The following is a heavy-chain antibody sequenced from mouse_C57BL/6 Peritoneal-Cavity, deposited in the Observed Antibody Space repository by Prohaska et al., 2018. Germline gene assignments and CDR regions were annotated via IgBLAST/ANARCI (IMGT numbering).Heavy chain of an antibody. CDR2: IDPYDSYT. CDR3: ARSDCPFDS. J-gene: IGHJ2*01. Sequence: QVQLQQPGAELVMPGASVKLSCKASGYTFTSYWMHWVKQRPGQGLEWIGEIDPYDSYTNYNQKFKGKATLAVDKSSSTAYMLLSCLTSQDSAVYSCARSDCPFDSWGQCTTLSVSS. CDR1: GYTFTSYW. V-gene: IGHV1-69*01.